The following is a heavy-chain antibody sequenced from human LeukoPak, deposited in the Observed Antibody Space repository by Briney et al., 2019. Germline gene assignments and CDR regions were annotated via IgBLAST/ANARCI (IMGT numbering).Heavy chain of an antibody. CDR1: GSTFTGYY. CDR2: INTNSGGT. Sequence: ASVKVSCKASGSTFTGYYMHWVRQAPGQGLEWMGWINTNSGGTNYAQKFQGRVTMTRDTSISTAYMELSRLRSDDTAVYYCARLGYCSSTSCFDYWGQGTLVTVSS. V-gene: IGHV1-2*02. D-gene: IGHD2-2*01. J-gene: IGHJ4*02. CDR3: ARLGYCSSTSCFDY.